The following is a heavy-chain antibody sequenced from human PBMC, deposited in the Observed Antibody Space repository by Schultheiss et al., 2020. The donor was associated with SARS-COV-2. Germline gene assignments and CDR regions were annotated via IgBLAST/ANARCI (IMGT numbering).Heavy chain of an antibody. D-gene: IGHD4-17*01. CDR3: ARGNPATVTTFYIDP. Sequence: GESLKISCAASGFTFSSYAMHWVRQAPGKGLEWVAVISYDGSNKYYADSVKGRFTISRDNSKNTLYLQMNSLRAEDTAVYYCARGNPATVTTFYIDPWGQGTLVTVSS. J-gene: IGHJ5*02. CDR2: ISYDGSNK. CDR1: GFTFSSYA. V-gene: IGHV3-30-3*01.